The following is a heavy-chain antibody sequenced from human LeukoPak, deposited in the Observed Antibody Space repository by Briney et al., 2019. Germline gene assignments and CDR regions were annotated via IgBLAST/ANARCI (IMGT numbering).Heavy chain of an antibody. J-gene: IGHJ4*02. CDR3: ASLSPCSSTSCSFFFDY. CDR1: GFTFSSYR. CDR2: ISSSSSYI. D-gene: IGHD2-2*01. Sequence: GGSLRLSCAASGFTFSSYRMTWVRQAPGKGLEWVSSISSSSSYIYYADSVKGRFTISRDNAKNSLYLQMNSLRAEDTAVYYCASLSPCSSTSCSFFFDYWGQGTLVTVSS. V-gene: IGHV3-21*01.